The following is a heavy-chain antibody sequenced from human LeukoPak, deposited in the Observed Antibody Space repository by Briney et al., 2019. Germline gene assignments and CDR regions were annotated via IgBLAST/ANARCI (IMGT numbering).Heavy chain of an antibody. J-gene: IGHJ4*02. D-gene: IGHD6-13*01. CDR3: AAGYSSSWDSGYYFDY. V-gene: IGHV1-69*06. CDR2: IIPIFGTA. Sequence: ASVKVSCKASGGTFSSYAISWVRQAPGQGLEWMGGIIPIFGTANYAQKFQGRVTITADKSTSTAYMELSSLRAEDTAVYYCAAGYSSSWDSGYYFDYWGQGTLVTVSS. CDR1: GGTFSSYA.